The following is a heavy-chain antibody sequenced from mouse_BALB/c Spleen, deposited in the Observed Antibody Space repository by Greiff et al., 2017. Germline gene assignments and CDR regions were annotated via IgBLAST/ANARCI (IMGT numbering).Heavy chain of an antibody. Sequence: VQLKQSGTVLARPGASVKMSCKASGYTFTSYWMHWVKQRPGQGLEWIGAIYPGNSDTSYNQKFKGKAKLTAVTSTSTAYMELSSLTNEDSAVYYCTRSSLPATTGGDWFAYWGQGTLVTVSA. CDR1: GYTFTSYW. CDR2: IYPGNSDT. D-gene: IGHD1-1*01. J-gene: IGHJ3*01. CDR3: TRSSLPATTGGDWFAY. V-gene: IGHV1-5*01.